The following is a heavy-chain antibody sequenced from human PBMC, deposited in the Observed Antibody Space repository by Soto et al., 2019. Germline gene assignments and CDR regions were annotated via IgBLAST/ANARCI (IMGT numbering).Heavy chain of an antibody. CDR3: GRQAALWEKVDF. CDR1: GFTFANYW. J-gene: IGHJ1*01. V-gene: IGHV3-74*01. Sequence: GGSLRLSCVVSGFTFANYWMHWVRQAPGKGLVWVARIETDGTTQTYADSVEGRFTISRDNAKNTLYLHMNSLRAEDTAVYYCGRQAALWEKVDFRGHGTPVTVSS. CDR2: IETDGTTQ. D-gene: IGHD3-10*01.